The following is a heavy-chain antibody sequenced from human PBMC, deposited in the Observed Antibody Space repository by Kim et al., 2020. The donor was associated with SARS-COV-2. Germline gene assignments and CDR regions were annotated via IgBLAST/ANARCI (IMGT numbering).Heavy chain of an antibody. D-gene: IGHD3-10*01. Sequence: NTKYSQKLQGRVTITRDTSASTAYMELSSMRSEDTAVYYCARDRGGAYRYWGQGTLVTVSS. J-gene: IGHJ4*02. CDR3: ARDRGGAYRY. CDR2: NT. V-gene: IGHV1-3*01.